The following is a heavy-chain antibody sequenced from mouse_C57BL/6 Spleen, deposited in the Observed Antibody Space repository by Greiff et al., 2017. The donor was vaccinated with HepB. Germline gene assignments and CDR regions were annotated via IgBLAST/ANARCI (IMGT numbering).Heavy chain of an antibody. D-gene: IGHD1-1*01. J-gene: IGHJ4*01. Sequence: VKLMESGPGLVQPSQSLSITCTVSGFSLTSYGVHWVRQSPGKGLEWLGVIWSGGSTDYNAAFISRLSISKDNSKSQVFFKMNSLQADDTAIYYCARYYYGSSGYAMDYWGQGTSVTVSS. V-gene: IGHV2-2*01. CDR1: GFSLTSYG. CDR2: IWSGGST. CDR3: ARYYYGSSGYAMDY.